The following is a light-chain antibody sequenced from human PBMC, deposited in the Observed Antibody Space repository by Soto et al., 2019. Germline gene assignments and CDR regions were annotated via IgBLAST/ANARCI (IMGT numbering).Light chain of an antibody. CDR3: CSYVGSDTYVI. CDR1: SSNVGSYKL. V-gene: IGLV2-23*02. Sequence: QSALTQPASVSGSPGQSITISCTGTSSNVGSYKLVSWYQQHPGKAPKLMIFEVNKRPSGVSNRFSGSKSGNTASLTISGLQAEDEAHYYCCSYVGSDTYVIFGGGTKLTVL. J-gene: IGLJ2*01. CDR2: EVN.